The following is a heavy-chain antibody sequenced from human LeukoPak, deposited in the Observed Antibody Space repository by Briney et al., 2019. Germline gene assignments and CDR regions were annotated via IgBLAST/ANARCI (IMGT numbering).Heavy chain of an antibody. V-gene: IGHV4-59*01. CDR2: IYYSGST. D-gene: IGHD6-19*01. Sequence: SETLSLTCTVSGGSISSYYWSWIRQPAGKGLEWIGYIYYSGSTNYNPSLKSRVSISVDTSKNQFSLKLGSVTAADTAVYYCARRMPAGTVDYWGQGTLVTVSS. J-gene: IGHJ4*02. CDR3: ARRMPAGTVDY. CDR1: GGSISSYY.